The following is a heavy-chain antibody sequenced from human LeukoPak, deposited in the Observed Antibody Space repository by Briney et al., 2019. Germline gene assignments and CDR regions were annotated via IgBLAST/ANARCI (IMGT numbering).Heavy chain of an antibody. D-gene: IGHD4-17*01. V-gene: IGHV5-51*01. J-gene: IGHJ5*02. CDR1: GYSFTSYW. CDR2: IYPGDSDT. Sequence: GESLKISCKGSGYSFTSYWIGWVRQMPGKGLEWMGIIYPGDSDTRYSPSFQGQVTISADKSISTAYLQWSSLKVSDTAMYYCARPVRGPSTTANWFDPWGQGTLVTVSS. CDR3: ARPVRGPSTTANWFDP.